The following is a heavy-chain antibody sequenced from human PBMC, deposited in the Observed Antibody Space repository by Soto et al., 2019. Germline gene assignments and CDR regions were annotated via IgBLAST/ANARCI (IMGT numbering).Heavy chain of an antibody. J-gene: IGHJ4*02. CDR3: ARLFGLDGRYSAQIDY. Sequence: GESLKISCKGSGYSFTSYWIGWVRQMPGKGLEWMGIIYPGDSDTRYSPSFQGQVTISADKSISTAYLQWSSLKASDTAMYYCARLFGLDGRYSAQIDYWGQGTLVTVSS. CDR1: GYSFTSYW. CDR2: IYPGDSDT. D-gene: IGHD5-18*01. V-gene: IGHV5-51*01.